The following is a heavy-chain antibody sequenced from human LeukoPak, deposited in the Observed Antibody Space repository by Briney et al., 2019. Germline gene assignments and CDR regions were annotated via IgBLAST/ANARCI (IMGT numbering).Heavy chain of an antibody. J-gene: IGHJ4*02. V-gene: IGHV4-59*12. CDR2: IYYSGST. CDR3: ARGPVCGGDCYSAHFDY. Sequence: PSETLSLTCTVSGGSISSYYWSWIRQPPGKGLEWIGYIYYSGSTNYNPSLKSRVTISVDTSKNQFSLKLSSVTAADTAVYYCARGPVCGGDCYSAHFDYWGQGTLVTVFS. D-gene: IGHD2-21*02. CDR1: GGSISSYY.